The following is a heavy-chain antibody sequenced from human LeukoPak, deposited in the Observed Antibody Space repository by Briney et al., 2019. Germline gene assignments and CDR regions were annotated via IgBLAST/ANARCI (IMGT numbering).Heavy chain of an antibody. Sequence: GGSLRLSCAASGFTFSGSAMHWVRQASRKGLEWVGRIRSKANSYATAYAASVKGRFTISRDDSKNTAYLQMNSLKTEDTAVYYCTRHGSSSGGGGQGTLVTVSS. J-gene: IGHJ4*02. CDR2: IRSKANSYAT. D-gene: IGHD6-6*01. CDR1: GFTFSGSA. CDR3: TRHGSSSGG. V-gene: IGHV3-73*01.